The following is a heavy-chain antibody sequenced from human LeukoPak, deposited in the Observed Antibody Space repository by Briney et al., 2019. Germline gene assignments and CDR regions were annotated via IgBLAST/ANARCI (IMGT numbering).Heavy chain of an antibody. J-gene: IGHJ4*02. Sequence: PSETLSLTCTVSGVSINNYYWSWIRQPAGKGLEWIGRIYTSGSTNYNPSLRSRVTISVDTSKNQFSLKLSSVTAADTAVYYCARHYSSSIAAIGIGNYWGQGTLVTVSS. CDR3: ARHYSSSIAAIGIGNY. CDR1: GVSINNYY. CDR2: IYTSGST. V-gene: IGHV4-4*07. D-gene: IGHD6-13*01.